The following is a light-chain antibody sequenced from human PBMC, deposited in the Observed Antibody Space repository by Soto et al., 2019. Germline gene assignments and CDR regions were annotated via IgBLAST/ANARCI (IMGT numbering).Light chain of an antibody. CDR2: GAS. J-gene: IGKJ2*03. V-gene: IGKV3-15*01. CDR1: QSVNRN. Sequence: ETVMTQSPATLSVSPGERATLSCRASQSVNRNLAWYQQKPGQAPRLLIYGASTRATAIPARFSGSGSGTEFSLTRSSLQSEDCEVYYCQQYHYWPYSFGQGTKLEIK. CDR3: QQYHYWPYS.